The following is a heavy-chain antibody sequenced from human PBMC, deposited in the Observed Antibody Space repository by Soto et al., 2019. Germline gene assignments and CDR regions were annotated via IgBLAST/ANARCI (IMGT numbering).Heavy chain of an antibody. V-gene: IGHV4-61*01. J-gene: IGHJ5*02. CDR2: IYYSGST. D-gene: IGHD6-13*01. CDR3: AGSMAAAANTAWFDP. Sequence: SETLSLTCTVSGGSVSSGSYYWSWIRQPPGKGLEWIGYIYYSGSTNYNPSLKSRVTISVDTSKNQFSLKLSSVTAADTAVYYCAGSMAAAANTAWFDPWGQVDLVTVSS. CDR1: GGSVSSGSYY.